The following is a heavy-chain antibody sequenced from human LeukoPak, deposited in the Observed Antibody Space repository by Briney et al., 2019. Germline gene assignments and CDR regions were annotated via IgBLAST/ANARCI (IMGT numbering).Heavy chain of an antibody. CDR2: INWNGAFT. D-gene: IGHD6-13*01. CDR3: ARDHRYSSSYGPHYY. Sequence: GGSLRLSCAASGFTFDDFGMSWVRQAPGKGLEWVSGINWNGAFTGYAESVKGRFTISRDNAKNSLYLQMNSLRAEDTALYYCARDHRYSSSYGPHYYWGQGTLVTVSS. V-gene: IGHV3-20*04. CDR1: GFTFDDFG. J-gene: IGHJ4*02.